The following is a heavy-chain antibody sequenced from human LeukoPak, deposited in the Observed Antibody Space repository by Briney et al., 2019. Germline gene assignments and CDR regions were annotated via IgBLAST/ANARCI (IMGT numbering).Heavy chain of an antibody. V-gene: IGHV3-30*01. CDR1: GFTFSAHA. D-gene: IGHD1-26*01. Sequence: GGSLRLSCAASGFTFSAHAMHWVRQAPGKGLEWVAVISYDGSNKYYADSVKGRFTISGDKSKDTLYLQMNSLRPEDTAVYYCARGPGPIAGAKNPFDIWGQGTMVTVS. J-gene: IGHJ3*02. CDR2: ISYDGSNK. CDR3: ARGPGPIAGAKNPFDI.